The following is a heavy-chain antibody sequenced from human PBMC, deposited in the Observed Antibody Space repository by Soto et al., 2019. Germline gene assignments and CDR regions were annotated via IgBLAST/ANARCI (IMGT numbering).Heavy chain of an antibody. J-gene: IGHJ3*01. D-gene: IGHD3-3*01. Sequence: PSETLSLTCAVSGGSISSGGYSWSWIRQPPGKGLEWIGYIYHSGSTYYNPSLKSRVTISVDRSKNQFSLKLSSVTAADTAVYYCARVTIFGVVKYAFDVWGHGTMVTVSS. CDR1: GGSISSGGYS. CDR3: ARVTIFGVVKYAFDV. CDR2: IYHSGST. V-gene: IGHV4-30-2*01.